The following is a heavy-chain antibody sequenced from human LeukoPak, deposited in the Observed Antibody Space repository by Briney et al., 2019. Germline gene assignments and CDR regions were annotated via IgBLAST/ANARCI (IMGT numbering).Heavy chain of an antibody. Sequence: QAGGSLRLSCAASGFTFSDYWMNWVRQAPGKGLEWVANIEQDGGGKYYLDSVKGRFTISRDNAKNSLYLQINSLRAEDTAVYYCARGDWAPFDYWGQGSLLTVSS. CDR2: IEQDGGGK. V-gene: IGHV3-7*01. CDR1: GFTFSDYW. J-gene: IGHJ4*02. D-gene: IGHD2-21*02. CDR3: ARGDWAPFDY.